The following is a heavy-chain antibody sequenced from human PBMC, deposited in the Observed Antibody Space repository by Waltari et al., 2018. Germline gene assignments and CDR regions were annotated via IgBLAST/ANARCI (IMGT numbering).Heavy chain of an antibody. V-gene: IGHV1-2*06. CDR3: AREVPSRYWYCDL. J-gene: IGHJ2*01. CDR1: GYTFTGYY. CDR2: INPNSGGA. D-gene: IGHD3-10*01. Sequence: QVQLVQSGAEVKKPGASVKVSCKASGYTFTGYYMHWVRQAPGQGLEWRGRINPNSGGANYAQKFQGRVTRTRDTSISTAYMELSRLRSDDTAVYYCAREVPSRYWYCDLWGRGTLVTVSS.